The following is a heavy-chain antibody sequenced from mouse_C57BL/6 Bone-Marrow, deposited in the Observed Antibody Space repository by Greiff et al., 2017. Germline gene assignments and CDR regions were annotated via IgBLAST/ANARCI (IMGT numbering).Heavy chain of an antibody. CDR3: ARSYYDYDCDARDY. J-gene: IGHJ4*01. CDR1: GYTFTSYG. Sequence: QVQLQQPGAELVMPGASVTLSCKASGYTFTSYGMHWVKQTPGHGLEWIGDIDPSDGYTTYNQKFKGKATLTADKSSSTAYMQLSSLTSEDSAVYYGARSYYDYDCDARDYWGQGTSVTVSS. CDR2: IDPSDGYT. D-gene: IGHD2-4*01. V-gene: IGHV1-69*01.